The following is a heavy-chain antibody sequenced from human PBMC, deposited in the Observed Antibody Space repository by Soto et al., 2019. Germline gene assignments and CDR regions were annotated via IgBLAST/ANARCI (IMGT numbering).Heavy chain of an antibody. Sequence: GESLKISCAASGFAFSSYWMHWVRQAPGKGLVWLSRIRGDGSGANYADSVKGRFTISRDNAKNTLYLQMNSLSPEDTAVYYCARVPTAAPGTGPDCWGQGTLVTVSS. V-gene: IGHV3-74*01. CDR3: ARVPTAAPGTGPDC. D-gene: IGHD6-13*01. CDR2: IRGDGSGA. J-gene: IGHJ4*02. CDR1: GFAFSSYW.